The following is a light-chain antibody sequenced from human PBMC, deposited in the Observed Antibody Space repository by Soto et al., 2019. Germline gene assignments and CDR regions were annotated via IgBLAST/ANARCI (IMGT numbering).Light chain of an antibody. J-gene: IGKJ1*01. V-gene: IGKV1-5*03. CDR3: QQYNSYSGT. CDR2: KAS. CDR1: QSISSW. Sequence: DIQITQSPSTLSASVGDRVTITCRASQSISSWLAWYQQKPGKAPNLLIYKASSLESGVPSTISGSGSGTEFTLTISSLQPDDFATYYCQQYNSYSGTFGQGTKVEFQ.